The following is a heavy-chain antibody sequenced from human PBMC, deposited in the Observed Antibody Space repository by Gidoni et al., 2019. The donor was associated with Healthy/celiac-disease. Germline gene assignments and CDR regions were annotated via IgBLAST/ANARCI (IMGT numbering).Heavy chain of an antibody. CDR3: AKFAVWQLVQPDAFDI. CDR1: GFTFSSYA. V-gene: IGHV3-23*01. Sequence: EVQLLESGGGLVQPGGSLRLSCAASGFTFSSYAMSWVRQAPGKGLEWVSAISGSGGSTYYADSVKCRFTISRDNSKNTLYLQMNSLRAEDTAVYYCAKFAVWQLVQPDAFDIWGQGTMVTVSS. D-gene: IGHD6-13*01. J-gene: IGHJ3*02. CDR2: ISGSGGST.